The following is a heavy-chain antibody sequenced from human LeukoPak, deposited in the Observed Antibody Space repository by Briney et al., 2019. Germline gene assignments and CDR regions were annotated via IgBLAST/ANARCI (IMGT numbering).Heavy chain of an antibody. D-gene: IGHD3-9*01. CDR3: TRVFATGPSFDY. V-gene: IGHV3-7*01. CDR2: INQDGSEK. Sequence: GGSLRLSCAASGFTFSSYWMNWVRQAPGKGLEWVASINQDGSEKYYLDSVKGRFTISRDNAKNTLYLQMNSLRADDTAVYYCTRVFATGPSFDYWGQGTLVTVSS. J-gene: IGHJ4*02. CDR1: GFTFSSYW.